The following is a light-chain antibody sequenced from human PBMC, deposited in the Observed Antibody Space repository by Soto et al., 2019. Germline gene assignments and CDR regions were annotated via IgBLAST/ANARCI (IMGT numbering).Light chain of an antibody. J-gene: IGLJ3*02. CDR1: SSDVGAYNY. CDR2: DVT. Sequence: QSALTQPASVSGSPGQSITISCTGTSSDVGAYNYVSWYQQHPGKVPKLVIYDVTNRPSGVSSRFSGSKSGNTASLTISGLQAEDEADYYCSSFTSSVTWVFGGGTKLTVL. CDR3: SSFTSSVTWV. V-gene: IGLV2-14*03.